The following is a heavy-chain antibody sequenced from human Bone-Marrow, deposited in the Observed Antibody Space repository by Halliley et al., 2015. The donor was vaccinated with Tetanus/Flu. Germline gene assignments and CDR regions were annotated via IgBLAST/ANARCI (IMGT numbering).Heavy chain of an antibody. D-gene: IGHD4-17*01. CDR2: ISGSSSYI. J-gene: IGHJ5*02. Sequence: SLRLSCAASGFTLSYYTMNWVRQAPGKGLEWVSSISGSSSYIFYADSVRGRFTISRDNAKDSLYLQMNSLRAEDTAVYYCARGPTVTAWGNWFDPWGQGTLVIVSS. CDR1: GFTLSYYT. CDR3: ARGPTVTAWGNWFDP. V-gene: IGHV3-21*01.